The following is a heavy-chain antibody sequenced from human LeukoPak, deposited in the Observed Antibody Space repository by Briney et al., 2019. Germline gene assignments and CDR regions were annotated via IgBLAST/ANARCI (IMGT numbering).Heavy chain of an antibody. CDR2: INHSGST. V-gene: IGHV4-34*01. D-gene: IGHD5-18*01. Sequence: KPSETLSLTCTVSGGSISNYFWSWVRQPPGKGLEWIGEINHSGSTNYNPSLKSRVTISVDTSKNQFSLKLSSVTAADTAVYYCARATGYGYSGGVSDYWGQGTLVTVSS. J-gene: IGHJ4*02. CDR3: ARATGYGYSGGVSDY. CDR1: GGSISNYF.